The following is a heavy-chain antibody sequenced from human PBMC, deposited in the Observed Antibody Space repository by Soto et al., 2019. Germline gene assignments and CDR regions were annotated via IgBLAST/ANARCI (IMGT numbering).Heavy chain of an antibody. J-gene: IGHJ3*01. CDR3: TTDEWV. D-gene: IGHD3-3*01. CDR1: GFTFTNAW. CDR2: IKSKTDGETT. Sequence: EVQLVESGGGLVKPGESLRLSCATSGFTFTNAWMSWVRQAPGKGLECVGRIKSKTDGETTDYAASVRGRFTISRDDSKRTLSLQMNSLKIEDTAVYYCTTDEWVWGQGTMDTVSS. V-gene: IGHV3-15*01.